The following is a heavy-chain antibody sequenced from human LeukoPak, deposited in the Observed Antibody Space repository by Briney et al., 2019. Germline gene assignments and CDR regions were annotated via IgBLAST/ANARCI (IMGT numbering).Heavy chain of an antibody. V-gene: IGHV1-2*02. J-gene: IGHJ6*03. CDR1: GYTFTSYG. CDR3: ARAGSSAPYFYYYMDV. D-gene: IGHD3-10*01. CDR2: INPNSGGT. Sequence: ASVKVSCKASGYTFTSYGISWVRQAPGQGLEWMGWINPNSGGTNYAPKFQGRVTMTRDTSISTAYMDLSRLRSDDTAVYYCARAGSSAPYFYYYMDVWGKGTTVTVSS.